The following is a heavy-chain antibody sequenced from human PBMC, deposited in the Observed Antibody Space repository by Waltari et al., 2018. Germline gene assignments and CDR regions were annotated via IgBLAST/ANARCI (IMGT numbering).Heavy chain of an antibody. V-gene: IGHV3-74*01. D-gene: IGHD3-22*01. Sequence: EEQLVESGGGLAQPGESLRLSCAASGFTFSRYWMDWVRQAPGKGLVWVSRINRDGSSTTYAESVKGRFTIPRDNGKNTLYVQMNRLRPEDTAVYYCARVATKTYSSPVPGRPYYYGMDVWGQGTTVTVSS. CDR2: INRDGSST. J-gene: IGHJ6*02. CDR3: ARVATKTYSSPVPGRPYYYGMDV. CDR1: GFTFSRYW.